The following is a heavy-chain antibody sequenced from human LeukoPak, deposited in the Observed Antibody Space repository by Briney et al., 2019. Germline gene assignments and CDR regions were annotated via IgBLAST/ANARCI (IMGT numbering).Heavy chain of an antibody. CDR1: GFTFSSYG. V-gene: IGHV3-33*01. D-gene: IGHD3-10*01. CDR2: IWYDGSNK. J-gene: IGHJ4*02. Sequence: GGSLRLSCAASGFTFSSYGMHWVRQAPGKGLEWVAVIWYDGSNKYYADSVKGRFTISRDNSKNTLYLQMNSLRVEDTAVYYCARGPAYYYGSGSYPFDYWGQGTLVTVSS. CDR3: ARGPAYYYGSGSYPFDY.